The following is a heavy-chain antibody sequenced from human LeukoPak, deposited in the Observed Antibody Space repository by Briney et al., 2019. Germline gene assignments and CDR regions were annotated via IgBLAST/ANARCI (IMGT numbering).Heavy chain of an antibody. J-gene: IGHJ4*02. Sequence: GGSVRLSCTASGFTFGDYAMSWVRQAPGKGLEWVGFIRSKAYGGTTEYAASVKGRFTISRDDSKSIAYLQMNSLKTEDTAVYYCTREWGAKIQYYFDYWGQGTLVTVSS. CDR2: IRSKAYGGTT. V-gene: IGHV3-49*04. CDR1: GFTFGDYA. D-gene: IGHD1-26*01. CDR3: TREWGAKIQYYFDY.